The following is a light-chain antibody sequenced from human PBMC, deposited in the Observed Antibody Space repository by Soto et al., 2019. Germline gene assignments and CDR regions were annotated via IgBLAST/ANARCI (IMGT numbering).Light chain of an antibody. V-gene: IGKV1-39*01. J-gene: IGKJ2*01. CDR3: QQGHSTPYT. CDR1: QNIRTY. Sequence: DIQMTQSPYSLSASVGDSVTITCRASQNIRTYLNWYQQKPGRAAKLLIHSASALPSGVPSRFSASGSGTAFTLTMRGLQPDDFAPYYCQQGHSTPYTLGQGTKVDIK. CDR2: SAS.